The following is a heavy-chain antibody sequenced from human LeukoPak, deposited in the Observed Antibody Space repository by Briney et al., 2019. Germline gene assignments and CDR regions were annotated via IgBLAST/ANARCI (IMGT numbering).Heavy chain of an antibody. Sequence: GGSLRLSCAASGFTFDDYGMSWVRQAPGKGLEWVSGINWNGGSTGYTDSVKGRFTISRDNAKNSLYLQMNSLRAEDTAVYYCARGHYYDSSGYSQPFDYWGQGTLVTVSS. CDR3: ARGHYYDSSGYSQPFDY. CDR2: INWNGGST. J-gene: IGHJ4*02. V-gene: IGHV3-20*04. D-gene: IGHD3-22*01. CDR1: GFTFDDYG.